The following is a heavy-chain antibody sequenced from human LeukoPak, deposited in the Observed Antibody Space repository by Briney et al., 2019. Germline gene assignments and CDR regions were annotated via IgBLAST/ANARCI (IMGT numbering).Heavy chain of an antibody. CDR1: GGSISSSSYY. CDR2: IYYSGST. Sequence: TPSETLSLTCTVSGGSISSSSYYWGWIRQPPGKGLEWIGSIYYSGSTNYNPSLKSRVTISVDTSKNQFSLKLSSVTAADTAVYYCARGSPQHVRIAARPRFDYWGQGTLVTVSS. J-gene: IGHJ4*02. CDR3: ARGSPQHVRIAARPRFDY. V-gene: IGHV4-39*07. D-gene: IGHD6-6*01.